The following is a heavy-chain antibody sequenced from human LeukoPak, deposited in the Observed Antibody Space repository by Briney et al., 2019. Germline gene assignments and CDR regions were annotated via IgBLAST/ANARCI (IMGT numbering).Heavy chain of an antibody. V-gene: IGHV4-4*09. CDR2: NLTSGST. Sequence: SETLSLTCTVSGGSISSYHWSWVRQPPGKGLEWIGYNLTSGSTNYNPSLKSRLTISVDTSKNQFTLKLGSVTAADTAVYYCARLRVSGSYLYYFDYWGQGTLVTVSS. J-gene: IGHJ4*02. D-gene: IGHD1-26*01. CDR1: GGSISSYH. CDR3: ARLRVSGSYLYYFDY.